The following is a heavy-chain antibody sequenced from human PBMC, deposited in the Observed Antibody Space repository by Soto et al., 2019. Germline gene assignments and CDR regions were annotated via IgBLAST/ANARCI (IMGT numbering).Heavy chain of an antibody. CDR2: IWYDGSNK. Sequence: QVQLVESGGGVVQPERSLRLSCAASGFTFSSYGMHWVRQAPGKGLEWVAVIWYDGSNKYYADSVKGRFTISRDNSKNTLYLQMNSLRAEDTAVYYCARSAFGGVIVASRTSFDYWGQGTLVTVSS. D-gene: IGHD3-16*02. CDR3: ARSAFGGVIVASRTSFDY. V-gene: IGHV3-33*01. CDR1: GFTFSSYG. J-gene: IGHJ4*02.